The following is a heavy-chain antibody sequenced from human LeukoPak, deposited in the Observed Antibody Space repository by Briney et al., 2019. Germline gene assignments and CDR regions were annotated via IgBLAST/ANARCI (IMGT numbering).Heavy chain of an antibody. J-gene: IGHJ6*02. CDR2: IYYSGST. CDR3: ARDRIAAAGTRYYYYYGMDV. Sequence: SETLSLTCTVSGGSISSYYWSWIRQPPGKGLEWIGYIYYSGSTNYNPSLQSRVTISVDTSKNQFSLKLSSVTAADTAVYYCARDRIAAAGTRYYYYYGMDVWGQGTTVTVSS. V-gene: IGHV4-59*01. CDR1: GGSISSYY. D-gene: IGHD6-13*01.